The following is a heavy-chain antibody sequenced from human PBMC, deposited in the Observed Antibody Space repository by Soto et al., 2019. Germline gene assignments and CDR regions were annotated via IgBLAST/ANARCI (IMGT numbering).Heavy chain of an antibody. Sequence: QVQLVQSGAEVKKPGASVKVSCKASGYTFTSYAMHWVRQAPGQRLEWMGWINAGNGNTKYSQKCEGRPTLTGXTSASTAYMELSSLRSEDTAVYYCARGSGLTYFDYWGQGTLVTVSS. CDR1: GYTFTSYA. CDR3: ARGSGLTYFDY. CDR2: INAGNGNT. V-gene: IGHV1-3*01. J-gene: IGHJ4*02. D-gene: IGHD3-10*01.